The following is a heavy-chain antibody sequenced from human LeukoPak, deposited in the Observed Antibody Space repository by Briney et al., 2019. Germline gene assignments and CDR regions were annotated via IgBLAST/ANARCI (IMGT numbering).Heavy chain of an antibody. D-gene: IGHD2-21*01. CDR2: IYYSGST. Sequence: SETLSLTCAVYGGSFSGYYWSWIRQPPGKGLEWIGYIYYSGSTNYNPSLKSRVTISVDTSKNQFSLKLSSVTAADTAVYYCARERGAFAIHDAFDIWGQGTMVTVSS. CDR1: GGSFSGYY. V-gene: IGHV4-59*01. CDR3: ARERGAFAIHDAFDI. J-gene: IGHJ3*02.